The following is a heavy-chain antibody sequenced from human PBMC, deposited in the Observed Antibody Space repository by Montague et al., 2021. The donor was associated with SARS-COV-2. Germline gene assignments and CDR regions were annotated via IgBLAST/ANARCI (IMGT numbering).Heavy chain of an antibody. D-gene: IGHD1-26*01. CDR3: ARGASRGRGSTILNVFFDS. V-gene: IGHV4-34*01. J-gene: IGHJ4*02. CDR1: GGSFSGYS. Sequence: SETLSLTCAVYGGSFSGYSWSWIRQPPGKGLEWIGEVDHSGSTNYNASLKSRVTISVDKSKKQFSLKLRSVAAADTAVYFCARGASRGRGSTILNVFFDSWGQGSQVTVSS. CDR2: VDHSGST.